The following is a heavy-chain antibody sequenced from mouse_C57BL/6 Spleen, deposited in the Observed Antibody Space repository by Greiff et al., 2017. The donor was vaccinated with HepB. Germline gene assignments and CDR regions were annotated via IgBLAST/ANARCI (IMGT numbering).Heavy chain of an antibody. CDR1: GYAFSSSW. CDR2: IYPGDGDT. Sequence: VQLQQSGPELVKPGASVKISCKASGYAFSSSWMNWVKQRPGKGLEWIGRIYPGDGDTHYNGKFKGKATLTADKSSSTAYMQLSSLTSEDSAVYFCARGYGYDRAMDYWGQGTSVTVSS. J-gene: IGHJ4*01. V-gene: IGHV1-82*01. D-gene: IGHD2-2*01. CDR3: ARGYGYDRAMDY.